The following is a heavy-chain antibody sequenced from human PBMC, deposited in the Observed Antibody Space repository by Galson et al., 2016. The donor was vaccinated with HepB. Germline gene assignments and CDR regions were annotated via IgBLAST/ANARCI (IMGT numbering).Heavy chain of an antibody. CDR1: GGSISSSSYY. V-gene: IGHV4-39*01. Sequence: SETLSLTCTVSGGSISSSSYYWGWIRQPPGKGLEWIGSIYYSGSTYYNPSLKSRVTISVDTSKNQFSLKLSSVTAADTAVYYCARGAPDYYDSSGYYYAMDGAYYFDSGGQGPLVTVSS. D-gene: IGHD3-22*01. CDR2: IYYSGST. CDR3: ARGAPDYYDSSGYYYAMDGAYYFDS. J-gene: IGHJ4*02.